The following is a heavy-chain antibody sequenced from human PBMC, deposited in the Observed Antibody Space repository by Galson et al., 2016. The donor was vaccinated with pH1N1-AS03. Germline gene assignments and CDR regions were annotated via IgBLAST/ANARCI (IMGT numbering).Heavy chain of an antibody. CDR2: INPDSGGT. J-gene: IGHJ4*02. CDR1: GYTFAAYY. D-gene: IGHD2-2*01. CDR3: ARVVLGTSGHHS. V-gene: IGHV1-2*02. Sequence: PVKVSCKASGYTFAAYYIHWVRQAPGQGLEWMGWINPDSGGTHYAQKFQGRVTMTRDTSISTTYMELTRLKSNDTAVYFCARVVLGTSGHHSWGQGTLVTVSS.